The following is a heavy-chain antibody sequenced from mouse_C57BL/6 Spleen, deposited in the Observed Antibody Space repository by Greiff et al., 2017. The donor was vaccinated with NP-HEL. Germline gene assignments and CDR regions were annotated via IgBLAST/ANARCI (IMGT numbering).Heavy chain of an antibody. J-gene: IGHJ3*01. CDR1: GYTFTDYN. V-gene: IGHV1-18*01. Sequence: EVQLQQSGPELVKPGASVKIPCKASGYTFTDYNMDWVKQSHGKSLEWIGDINPNNGGTIYNQKFKGKATLTVDKSSSTAYMELRSLTSEDTAVYYCARGWEEFAYWGQGTLVTVSA. CDR3: ARGWEEFAY. CDR2: INPNNGGT. D-gene: IGHD1-1*02.